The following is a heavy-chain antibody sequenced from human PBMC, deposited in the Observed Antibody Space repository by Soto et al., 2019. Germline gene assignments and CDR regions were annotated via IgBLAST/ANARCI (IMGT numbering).Heavy chain of an antibody. CDR3: ARGEDRATLYYYYYYYMDV. J-gene: IGHJ6*03. Sequence: PSETLSLTCAVCGGSFSGYYWSWIRQPPGKGLEWIGEINHSGSTNYNPSLKSRVTISVDTSKNQFSLKLSSVTAADTAVYYCARGEDRATLYYYYYYYMDVWGKGTTVTVSS. CDR1: GGSFSGYY. D-gene: IGHD1-26*01. CDR2: INHSGST. V-gene: IGHV4-34*01.